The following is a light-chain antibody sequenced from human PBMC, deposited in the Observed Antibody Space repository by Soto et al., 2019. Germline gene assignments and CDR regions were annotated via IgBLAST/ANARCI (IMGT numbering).Light chain of an antibody. Sequence: QSALTQPASVSGSPGQSITISCTGTSSDVGGYNYVSWYQQHPDKAPKLMIYEVSNRPSGVSNRLSGSKSGNTASLTISGLQAEDEADYYCSSYTSSSTSVVFGGGTKVTVL. J-gene: IGLJ2*01. V-gene: IGLV2-14*01. CDR2: EVS. CDR1: SSDVGGYNY. CDR3: SSYTSSSTSVV.